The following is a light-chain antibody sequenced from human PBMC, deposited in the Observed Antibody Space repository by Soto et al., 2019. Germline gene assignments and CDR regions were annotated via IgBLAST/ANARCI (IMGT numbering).Light chain of an antibody. CDR2: EVT. Sequence: QSALTQPPSASGSPGQSVTISCTGTSSDVGGYNYVSWYQQHPGKAPKLMIYEVTKRPSGVPDRFSGSKSGNTASLTVSGCQAEDEADYYCSSYAGSLYVFGTGTKLTVL. CDR1: SSDVGGYNY. J-gene: IGLJ1*01. CDR3: SSYAGSLYV. V-gene: IGLV2-8*01.